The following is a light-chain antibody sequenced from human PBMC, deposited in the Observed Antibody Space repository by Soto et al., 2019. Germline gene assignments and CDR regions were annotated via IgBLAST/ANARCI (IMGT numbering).Light chain of an antibody. Sequence: DVVMTQSPLSLPVTLGQPASISCRSSQSLIHSDGSTYLSWFQQRPGRSPRRLIYEVSDRDSGVPDRFSGSGSRTDFTLKISRVEAEDVGVYYCMQGTHWPWTFGQGTEVEIK. J-gene: IGKJ1*01. CDR1: QSLIHSDGSTY. CDR2: EVS. CDR3: MQGTHWPWT. V-gene: IGKV2-30*02.